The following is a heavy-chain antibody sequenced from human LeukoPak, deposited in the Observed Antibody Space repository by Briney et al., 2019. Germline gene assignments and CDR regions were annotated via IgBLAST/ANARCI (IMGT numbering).Heavy chain of an antibody. J-gene: IGHJ4*02. CDR1: GFTFSGYS. Sequence: PAVSLSLSSAASGFTFSGYSMNWVRPGPGNGLEWVASMSSSSSYIYYADSVKGRFTISRDNAKNSLYLQMNSLRAEDTAVYYCAAVAGTFQFDYWGQGTLVTVSS. D-gene: IGHD6-19*01. CDR2: MSSSSSYI. CDR3: AAVAGTFQFDY. V-gene: IGHV3-21*01.